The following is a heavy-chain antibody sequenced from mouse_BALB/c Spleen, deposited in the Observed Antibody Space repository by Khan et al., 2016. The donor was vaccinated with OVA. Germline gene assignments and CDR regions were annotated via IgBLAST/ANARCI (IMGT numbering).Heavy chain of an antibody. CDR1: GFNIKDYY. Sequence: EVQLQESGAELVRPGALVKLSCKASGFNIKDYYMNWVKQRPEQGLEWIGWIDPENGDTIYDPKFQGKASITADTSSNTAYLHLSSLTSEDTAVYYFVRLGYGNYWFAYWGQGTLVTVSA. V-gene: IGHV14-1*02. D-gene: IGHD2-10*02. J-gene: IGHJ3*01. CDR3: VRLGYGNYWFAY. CDR2: IDPENGDT.